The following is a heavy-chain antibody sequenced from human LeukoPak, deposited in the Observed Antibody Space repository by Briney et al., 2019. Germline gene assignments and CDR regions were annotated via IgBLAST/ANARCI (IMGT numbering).Heavy chain of an antibody. CDR1: GFTLSSYA. Sequence: PGGSLRLSCAASGFTLSSYAMSWVRQAPGKGLEWVSAISGSGGSTYYADSVKGRFTISRDNSKNTLYLQMNSLRAEDTAVYYCAKDWAVAVGNWFDPWGQGTLVTVSS. V-gene: IGHV3-23*01. J-gene: IGHJ5*02. CDR2: ISGSGGST. CDR3: AKDWAVAVGNWFDP. D-gene: IGHD6-19*01.